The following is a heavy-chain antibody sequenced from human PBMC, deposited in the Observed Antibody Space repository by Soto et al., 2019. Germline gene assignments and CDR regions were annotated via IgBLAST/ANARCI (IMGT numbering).Heavy chain of an antibody. CDR1: GGSISSSSYY. J-gene: IGHJ6*02. CDR2: IYYSGST. CDR3: ASVRRGGYDSLRYYYGMDV. D-gene: IGHD5-12*01. Sequence: SETLSLTCTVSGGSISSSSYYWGWIRLPPGKGLEWIGSIYYSGSTYYNPSLKSRVTISVDTSKNQFSLKLSSVTAADTAVYYCASVRRGGYDSLRYYYGMDVWGQGTTVT. V-gene: IGHV4-39*01.